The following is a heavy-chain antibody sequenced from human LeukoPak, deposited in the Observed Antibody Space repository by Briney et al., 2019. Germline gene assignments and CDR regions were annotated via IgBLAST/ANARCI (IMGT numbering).Heavy chain of an antibody. CDR1: GYSISNGYY. D-gene: IGHD4-17*01. CDR2: VYHTGTN. V-gene: IGHV4-38-2*01. Sequence: SETLSLTCAVSGYSISNGYYWAWIRQPPWKGLEWIGSVYHTGTNSYNPCLKSRVTISTDTSKNEFSLKLSSVTAAATAVYYCARHLRYYYHMDVWGKGTTVTVSS. J-gene: IGHJ6*03. CDR3: ARHLRYYYHMDV.